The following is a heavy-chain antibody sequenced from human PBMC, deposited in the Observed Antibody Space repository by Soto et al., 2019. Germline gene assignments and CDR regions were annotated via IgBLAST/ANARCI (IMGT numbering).Heavy chain of an antibody. J-gene: IGHJ5*02. Sequence: VGSLRLSCAASGFTFSSYAMSWVRQAPGKGLEWVSAISGSGGSTYYADSVKGRFTISRDNSKNTLYLQMNSLRAEDTAVYYCAKDPSGSYYINWFDPWGQGTLVTVSS. CDR3: AKDPSGSYYINWFDP. D-gene: IGHD3-10*01. V-gene: IGHV3-23*01. CDR2: ISGSGGST. CDR1: GFTFSSYA.